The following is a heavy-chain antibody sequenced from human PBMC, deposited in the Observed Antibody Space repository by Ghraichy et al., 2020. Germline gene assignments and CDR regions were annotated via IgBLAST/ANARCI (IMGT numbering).Heavy chain of an antibody. D-gene: IGHD1-26*01. CDR1: GASLSGYY. CDR3: AKGEWEVRFDS. J-gene: IGHJ4*02. Sequence: SETLSLTCAVYGASLSGYYWSWIRQPPGKGLEWLGEIHPTGSINYNPSLKSRVTISPDTSKNQFSLKLTSVTAADTAVYFCAKGEWEVRFDSWGQGTLVTVSS. CDR2: IHPTGSI. V-gene: IGHV4-34*01.